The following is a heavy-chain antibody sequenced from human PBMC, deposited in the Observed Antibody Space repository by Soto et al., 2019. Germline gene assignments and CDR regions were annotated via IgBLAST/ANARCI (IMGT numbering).Heavy chain of an antibody. V-gene: IGHV3-53*01. D-gene: IGHD6-19*01. CDR1: GFTVSSNY. Sequence: GGSLRLSCAASGFTVSSNYMSWVRQAPGKGLEWVSVIYSGGSTYYADSVKGRFTISRDNSKNTLYLQMNSLRAEDTAVYYCARVAVAGLGGYYFDYWGQGTLVTVSS. CDR2: IYSGGST. J-gene: IGHJ4*02. CDR3: ARVAVAGLGGYYFDY.